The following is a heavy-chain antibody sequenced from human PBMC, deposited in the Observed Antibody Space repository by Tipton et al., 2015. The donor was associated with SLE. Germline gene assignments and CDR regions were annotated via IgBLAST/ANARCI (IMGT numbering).Heavy chain of an antibody. CDR3: ARGGFLEWLLYYFDY. D-gene: IGHD3-3*01. CDR2: IIPIFGTT. CDR1: GGTFSYYA. Sequence: QVQLVQSGAEVKKPGSSVKVSCRASGGTFSYYAISWVRQAPGQGLEWMGGIIPIFGTTHYAQKFQGRVTITADESTSTAYMELSSLRSEDTAVYYCARGGFLEWLLYYFDYWGQGTLVTVSS. J-gene: IGHJ4*02. V-gene: IGHV1-69*01.